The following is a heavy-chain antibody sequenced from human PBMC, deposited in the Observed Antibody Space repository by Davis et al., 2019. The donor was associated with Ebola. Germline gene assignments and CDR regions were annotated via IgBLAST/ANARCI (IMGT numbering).Heavy chain of an antibody. CDR1: GVTFRNYV. J-gene: IGHJ4*02. V-gene: IGHV3-23*01. D-gene: IGHD3-22*01. CDR3: ARVTLWWDDDSGGPTTYYYDI. Sequence: GESLKISCAVSGVTFRNYVMSWVRQAPGKGLEWVSRIGGSGHSADYGDSVRGRFIISRDNSKKTVYLQMISLRAEDTATYYCARVTLWWDDDSGGPTTYYYDIWGQGALVTVSS. CDR2: IGGSGHSA.